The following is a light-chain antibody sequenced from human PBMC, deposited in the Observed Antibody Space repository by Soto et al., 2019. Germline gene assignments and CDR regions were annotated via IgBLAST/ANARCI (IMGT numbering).Light chain of an antibody. Sequence: QSALTQPASVSGSPGQSITISCTGTSSDVGGYNYVSWYQHHPGKAPKLMIYEVSNRPSGVSNRFSGSKSGNTASLTISGLQAEDEADYSCSSYTSRSTPYVFGTGTKVTVL. V-gene: IGLV2-14*01. CDR1: SSDVGGYNY. J-gene: IGLJ1*01. CDR2: EVS. CDR3: SSYTSRSTPYV.